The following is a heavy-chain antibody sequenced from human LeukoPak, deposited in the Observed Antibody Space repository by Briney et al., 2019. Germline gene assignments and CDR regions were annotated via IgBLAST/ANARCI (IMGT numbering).Heavy chain of an antibody. CDR2: IIPIFGTA. D-gene: IGHD3-3*01. J-gene: IGHJ5*02. CDR3: ARGRRYDFWSGYYTGDWFDP. CDR1: GGTFSSYA. Sequence: SVKVSCKASGGTFSSYAISWVRQAPGQGLEWMGGIIPIFGTANYAQKFQGRVTITADESTSTAYMELSSLRSEDTAVYYCARGRRYDFWSGYYTGDWFDPWGQGTLVTVSS. V-gene: IGHV1-69*01.